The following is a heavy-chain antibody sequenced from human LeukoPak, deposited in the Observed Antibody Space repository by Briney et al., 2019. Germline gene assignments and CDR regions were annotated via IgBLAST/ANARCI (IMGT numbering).Heavy chain of an antibody. J-gene: IGHJ4*02. V-gene: IGHV4-59*01. Sequence: NPSETLSLTCSVSGGSISPYYWSWVRQSPGKGLEWIGYIHYSGDTDYNPSLKSRVTMSVDTSKNQFSLKLSSVTASDTAVYYCARGNYGSGSYYVVDFDYWGQGTLVTVSS. D-gene: IGHD3-10*01. CDR3: ARGNYGSGSYYVVDFDY. CDR1: GGSISPYY. CDR2: IHYSGDT.